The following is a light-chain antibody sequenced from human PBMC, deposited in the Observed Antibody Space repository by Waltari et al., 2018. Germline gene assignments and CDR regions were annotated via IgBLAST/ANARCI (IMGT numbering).Light chain of an antibody. V-gene: IGKV2-28*01. Sequence: DIVMTQSPLSLPVTPGEPASISCRSSQSLLHSNGYNYLDVYLQRPGQSPQLLIYLGSNRASGVPDRFSGIGSGTDFTLKISRVEAEDVGVYYFMQALEAPRTFGQGTKVEIK. CDR2: LGS. J-gene: IGKJ1*01. CDR1: QSLLHSNGYNY. CDR3: MQALEAPRT.